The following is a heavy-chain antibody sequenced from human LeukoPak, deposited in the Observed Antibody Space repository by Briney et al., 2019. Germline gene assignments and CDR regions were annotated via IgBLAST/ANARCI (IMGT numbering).Heavy chain of an antibody. D-gene: IGHD3-22*01. CDR2: IRSKAYGGTT. J-gene: IGHJ6*02. Sequence: GGSLRLSCTASGFTFGDYTMSWFRQAPGKGLEWVGFIRSKAYGGTTEYAASVKGRFTISRDDSKSIAYLQMNSLKTEDTAVYYCTRAPVYYDSSGYYYYYGMDVWGQGTTVTVSS. CDR3: TRAPVYYDSSGYYYYYGMDV. V-gene: IGHV3-49*03. CDR1: GFTFGDYT.